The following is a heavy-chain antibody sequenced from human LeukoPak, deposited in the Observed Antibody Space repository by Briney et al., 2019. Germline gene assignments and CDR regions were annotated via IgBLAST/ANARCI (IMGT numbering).Heavy chain of an antibody. J-gene: IGHJ5*02. CDR1: GYSFTSYW. V-gene: IGHV5-51*01. CDR2: IYPGDSDT. D-gene: IGHD6-13*01. CDR3: ARLVAAAGYNWFDP. Sequence: GESLKISCKGSGYSFTSYWIGWVRQMPGKGLEWMGIIYPGDSDTRYSPSFQGRVTISADKSISTAHLQWSSLKASDTATYYCARLVAAAGYNWFDPWGQGTLVTVSS.